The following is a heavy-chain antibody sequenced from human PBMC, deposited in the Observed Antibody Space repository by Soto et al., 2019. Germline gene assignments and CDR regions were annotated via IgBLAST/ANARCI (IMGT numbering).Heavy chain of an antibody. Sequence: GGSLRLSCAASGFTFSSYWMRWVRQAPGKGLVWVSRINSDGSSTSYADSVKGRFTISRDNAKNTLYLQMNSLRAEDTAVYYCASPDYDILTGYYNTDYWGQGTLVTVSS. CDR2: INSDGSST. D-gene: IGHD3-9*01. CDR3: ASPDYDILTGYYNTDY. CDR1: GFTFSSYW. V-gene: IGHV3-74*01. J-gene: IGHJ4*02.